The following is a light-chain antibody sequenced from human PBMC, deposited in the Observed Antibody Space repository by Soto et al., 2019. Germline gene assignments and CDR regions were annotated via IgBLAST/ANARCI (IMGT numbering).Light chain of an antibody. J-gene: IGKJ1*01. CDR3: QQSYSTPWT. Sequence: DIQMTQSPSSLSASVGDRVTITCRASQSISSYLNWYQQKPGKAPKLLIYAASSLQSGVPSRFSGSGSGTDFTLTISSLQHEDFGTYYCQQSYSTPWTLAQGTNVDIK. CDR2: AAS. CDR1: QSISSY. V-gene: IGKV1-39*01.